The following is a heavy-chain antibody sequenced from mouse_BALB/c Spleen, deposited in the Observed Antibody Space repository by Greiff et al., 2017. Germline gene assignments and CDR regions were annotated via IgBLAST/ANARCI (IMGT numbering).Heavy chain of an antibody. CDR2: INPYYGST. D-gene: IGHD2-1*01. CDR1: GYSFTDYI. J-gene: IGHJ4*01. V-gene: IGHV1-39*01. Sequence: VQLQQTGPELVKPGASVKISCKASGYSFTDYIMLWVKQSHGKSLEWIGNINPYYGSTSYNLKFKGKATLTVDKSSSTAYMQLNSLTSEDSAVYYCASGQVDGNYRRAMDYWGQGTSVTVSS. CDR3: ASGQVDGNYRRAMDY.